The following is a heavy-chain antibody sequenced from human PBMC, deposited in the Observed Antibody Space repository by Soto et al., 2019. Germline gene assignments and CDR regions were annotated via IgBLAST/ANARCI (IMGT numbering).Heavy chain of an antibody. J-gene: IGHJ4*02. V-gene: IGHV3-23*01. D-gene: IGHD1-26*01. CDR3: AKSQLHSVRWYEGD. Sequence: EVQLLESGGGLVQPGGSLRLSCAASGFTFSTYAMSWVRQPPEKGLESVSAIVGSGDSTNYADSVKGRFTISRDNPKNIVFLQMTSRRVEDAAVYYWAKSQLHSVRWYEGDWDRGTLGTVAS. CDR2: IVGSGDST. CDR1: GFTFSTYA.